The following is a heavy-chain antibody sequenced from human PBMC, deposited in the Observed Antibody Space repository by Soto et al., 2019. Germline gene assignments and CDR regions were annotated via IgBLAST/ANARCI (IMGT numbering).Heavy chain of an antibody. Sequence: QVQLQESGPRLVKPSETLSLTCTVSGGCMSGNYWSWMRQPPGRALEWIASIYDSGITDYNPSLESRVTISIDTSKNHFSLKLNSLTAADTAVYYCARLGIFDILSGNWFDLWGQGTLVTVSS. CDR3: ARLGIFDILSGNWFDL. V-gene: IGHV4-59*08. CDR1: GGCMSGNY. CDR2: IYDSGIT. D-gene: IGHD3-9*01. J-gene: IGHJ5*02.